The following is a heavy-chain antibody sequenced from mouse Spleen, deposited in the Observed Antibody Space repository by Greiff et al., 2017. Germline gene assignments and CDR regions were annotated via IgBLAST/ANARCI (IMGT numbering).Heavy chain of an antibody. CDR1: GYTFTSYW. Sequence: LQQPGSELVRPGASVKLSCKASGYTFTSYWMHWVKQRHGQGLEWIGNIYPGSGSTNYDEKFKSKGTLTVDTSSSTAYMHLSSLTSEDSSVYYCTTYGIHYYAMDYWGQGTSVTVSS. CDR2: IYPGSGST. V-gene: IGHV1S22*01. J-gene: IGHJ4*01. D-gene: IGHD1-2*01. CDR3: TTYGIHYYAMDY.